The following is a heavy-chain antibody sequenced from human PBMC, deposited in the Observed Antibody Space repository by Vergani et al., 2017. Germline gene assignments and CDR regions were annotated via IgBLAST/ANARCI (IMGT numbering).Heavy chain of an antibody. CDR3: ASSATTVVTPTEYYFDY. CDR1: GFTFSSYG. V-gene: IGHV3-33*01. D-gene: IGHD4-23*01. J-gene: IGHJ4*02. CDR2: IWYDGSNK. Sequence: QVQLVESGGGVVQPGRSLRLSCAASGFTFSSYGMHWVRQAPGKGLEWVAVIWYDGSNKYYADSVKGRFTISRDNSKNTLYLQMNSLRAEDTAVYYCASSATTVVTPTEYYFDYWGQGTLVTVSS.